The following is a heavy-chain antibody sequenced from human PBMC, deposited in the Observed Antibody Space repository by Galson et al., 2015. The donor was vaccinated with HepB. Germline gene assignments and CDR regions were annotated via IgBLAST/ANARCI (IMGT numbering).Heavy chain of an antibody. CDR1: GFTFSSYE. J-gene: IGHJ6*02. CDR2: ISSSGSTI. V-gene: IGHV3-48*03. Sequence: SLRLSCAASGFTFSSYEMNWVRQAPGKGLEWVSYISSSGSTIYYADSVKGRFTISRDNAKNSLYLQMNSLRAEDTAVYYCARGYYYGSGSYHNRVPYYYYYGMDVWGQGTTVTVSS. CDR3: ARGYYYGSGSYHNRVPYYYYYGMDV. D-gene: IGHD3-10*01.